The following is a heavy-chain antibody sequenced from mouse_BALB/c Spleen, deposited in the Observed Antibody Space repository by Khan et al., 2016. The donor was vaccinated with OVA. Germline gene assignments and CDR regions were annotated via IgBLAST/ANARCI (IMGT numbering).Heavy chain of an antibody. CDR3: AGRFDY. Sequence: QVQLQQSGPELVKPGASVKISCKASGYTFTDYQINWVKQKPGQGPEWIGWIYPGSANTKYNEKFKGKATLTVDTSSRTAFMQLSNLTSEDTAVYFGAGRFDYWGQGTSLTVSS. J-gene: IGHJ2*02. CDR2: IYPGSANT. CDR1: GYTFTDYQ. V-gene: IGHV1-84*02.